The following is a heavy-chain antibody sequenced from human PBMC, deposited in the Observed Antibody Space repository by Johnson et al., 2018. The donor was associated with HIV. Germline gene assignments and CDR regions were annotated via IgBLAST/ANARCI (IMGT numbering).Heavy chain of an antibody. CDR3: ARAHFPYCGGDCYSFAFDI. CDR1: GFTFSGSA. J-gene: IGHJ3*02. Sequence: QMQLVESGGGVVQPGRSLRLSCAASGFTFSGSAMHWVRQAPGKGLEWVAVMSYDGSNKYYGDSVKGRFTISRDNSKNTLFLQMSSLRAEDTAVYYCARAHFPYCGGDCYSFAFDIWGQGTVVTVSS. CDR2: MSYDGSNK. V-gene: IGHV3-30-3*01. D-gene: IGHD2-21*02.